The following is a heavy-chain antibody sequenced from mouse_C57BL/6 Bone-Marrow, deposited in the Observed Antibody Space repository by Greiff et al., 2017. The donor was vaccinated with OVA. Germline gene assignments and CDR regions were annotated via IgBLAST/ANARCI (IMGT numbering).Heavy chain of an antibody. J-gene: IGHJ2*01. CDR1: GFNIKDDY. CDR3: TRRFDY. V-gene: IGHV14-4*01. CDR2: IDPENGDT. Sequence: EVKLVESGAELVRPGASVKLSCTASGFNIKDDYMHWVKQRPEQGLEWIGWIDPENGDTEYASKFQGKATITADTSSNTAYLQLSSLTSEDTAVYYCTRRFDYWGQGTTLTVSS.